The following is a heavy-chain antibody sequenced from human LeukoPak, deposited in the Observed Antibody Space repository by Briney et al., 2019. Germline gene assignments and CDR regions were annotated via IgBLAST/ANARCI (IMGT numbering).Heavy chain of an antibody. CDR2: ISGRGNTI. J-gene: IGHJ4*02. CDR3: ARDPPALEDFDY. V-gene: IGHV3-48*04. CDR1: GFTFSSYN. Sequence: PGGSLRLSCAASGFTFSSYNMNWVRQAPGKGLEWVSYISGRGNTIKCADSVKGRFTISRDNGKNSLYLHMSSLRAEDTAVYYCARDPPALEDFDYWGQGTQVTVSS.